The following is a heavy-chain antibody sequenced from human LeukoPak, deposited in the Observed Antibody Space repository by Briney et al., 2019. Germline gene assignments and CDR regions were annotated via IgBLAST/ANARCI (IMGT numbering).Heavy chain of an antibody. J-gene: IGHJ4*02. CDR3: ARATDISSWYLAY. CDR2: LSPNSGDT. CDR1: GYTFTGHY. D-gene: IGHD6-13*01. Sequence: ASVKVSCKASGYTFTGHYMHWVRQAPGQELEWMGWLSPNSGDTKFAQKFQGRVTMTRDTSISTAYMDLSRLRSNDTAVYYCARATDISSWYLAYWGQGTLVTVSS. V-gene: IGHV1-2*02.